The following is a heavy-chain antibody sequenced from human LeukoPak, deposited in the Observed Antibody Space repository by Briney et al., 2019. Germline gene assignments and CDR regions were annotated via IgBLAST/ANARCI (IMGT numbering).Heavy chain of an antibody. CDR1: GGSISSYY. CDR2: IYYSGST. J-gene: IGHJ5*02. CDR3: ARGDYGDPYNWFDP. V-gene: IGHV4-59*01. D-gene: IGHD4-17*01. Sequence: PSETLSLTCTVSGGSISSYYWSWIRQPPGKGLEWIGYIYYSGSTNYNPSLKSRVTISVDTSKNQFSLKLSPVTAADTAVYYCARGDYGDPYNWFDPWGQGTLVTVSS.